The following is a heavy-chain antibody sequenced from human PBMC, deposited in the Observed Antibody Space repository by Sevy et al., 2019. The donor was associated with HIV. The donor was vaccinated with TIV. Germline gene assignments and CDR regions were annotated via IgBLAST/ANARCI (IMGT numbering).Heavy chain of an antibody. Sequence: ASVKVSCKASGDTFTNNYIHWVRQAPGQGLEWMGMVDPSAGNTTYAQKFQGRVTMTRYTSTSILYMELSSLRSEDTAVYYCVRADPDQHFDSWGQGTLVTVSS. CDR2: VDPSAGNT. V-gene: IGHV1-46*01. J-gene: IGHJ4*02. CDR1: GDTFTNNY. CDR3: VRADPDQHFDS.